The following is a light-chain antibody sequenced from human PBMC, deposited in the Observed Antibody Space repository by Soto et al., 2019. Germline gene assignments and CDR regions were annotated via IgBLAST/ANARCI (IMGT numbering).Light chain of an antibody. CDR1: QSVSGSY. CDR3: QQYGSSLGA. CDR2: GAS. J-gene: IGKJ1*01. V-gene: IGKV3-20*01. Sequence: EIVLTQSPGTLSLSPGERATLSCRASQSVSGSYLAWYQQKPGQAPRLLIYGASSRAIGIPDRFSGSGSGIDFIFTISRLEPEDFAMYYCQQYGSSLGAFGQGTKVDIK.